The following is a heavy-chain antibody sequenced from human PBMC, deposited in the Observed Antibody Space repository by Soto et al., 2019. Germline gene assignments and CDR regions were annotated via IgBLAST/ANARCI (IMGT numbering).Heavy chain of an antibody. CDR2: INAGNGNT. V-gene: IGHV1-3*01. D-gene: IGHD2-21*01. Sequence: QVQLVQSGAEVKKPGASVKVSCKASGYXXXXXXXXXXXXXXXXXLEWIGWINAGNGNTKYSQNFQGRVTFTRDTXXXXXXXXXXXXXXXXXXXXXXXXXXXXXXCXDSWGQGTLVTVSS. J-gene: IGHJ5*02. CDR1: GYXXXXXX. CDR3: XXXXXXXXCXDS.